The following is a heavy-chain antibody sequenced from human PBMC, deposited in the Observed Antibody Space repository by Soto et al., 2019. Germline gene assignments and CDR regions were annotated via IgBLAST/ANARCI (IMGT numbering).Heavy chain of an antibody. V-gene: IGHV3-7*05. CDR1: GFTFSTYW. CDR2: IKEGGSAE. D-gene: IGHD3-3*01. Sequence: EVQLVESGGGLVQPGGSLRLSCAASGFTFSTYWMNWVRQAPGKGLEWVANIKEGGSAEYYVDSVKGRFTISRDNAKKSLFLDMNSLGGEDTAVYYCAREWGAPGRGSAFGFDYGFGMDVWGKGTTVTVP. J-gene: IGHJ6*04. CDR3: AREWGAPGRGSAFGFDYGFGMDV.